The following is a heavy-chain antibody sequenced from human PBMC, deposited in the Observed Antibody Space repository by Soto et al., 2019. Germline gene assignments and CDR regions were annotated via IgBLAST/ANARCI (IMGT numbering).Heavy chain of an antibody. CDR3: ARDNWNYVSAFDI. Sequence: QVQLVESGGGVFQPGRSLRLSCAASGFTFSSYAMHWVRQAPGKGLEWVAVIWNDGTNKYYADSVKGRFTISRDNSKTTLYLQMNSLRAEDTAVYYCARDNWNYVSAFDIWGQGTMVTVSS. V-gene: IGHV3-33*01. CDR1: GFTFSSYA. CDR2: IWNDGTNK. D-gene: IGHD1-7*01. J-gene: IGHJ3*02.